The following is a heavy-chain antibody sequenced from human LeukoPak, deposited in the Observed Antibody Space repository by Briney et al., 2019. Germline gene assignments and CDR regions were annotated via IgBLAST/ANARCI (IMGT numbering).Heavy chain of an antibody. Sequence: GGSLRLSCAASGFTFSNAWMSWVRQAPGKGLEWVGRIKSKTDGGTTDYAAPVKGRFTISRDDSKNTLYLQMNSLKTKDTAVYYCTTGRPPTTYGSGSPQRGYYYMDVWGKGTTVTISS. CDR1: GFTFSNAW. CDR3: TTGRPPTTYGSGSPQRGYYYMDV. D-gene: IGHD3-10*01. J-gene: IGHJ6*03. CDR2: IKSKTDGGTT. V-gene: IGHV3-15*01.